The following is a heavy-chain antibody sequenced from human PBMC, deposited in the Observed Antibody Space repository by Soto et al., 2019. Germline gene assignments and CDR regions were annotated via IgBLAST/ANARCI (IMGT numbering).Heavy chain of an antibody. CDR2: IYSTGNT. D-gene: IGHD6-13*01. Sequence: PSETLSLTCTVSGDSIRSSSYWGWILQPPGKGLEWIGSIYSTGNTYYNPSLNSQVTISVDTSKNQFSLNVISVTAADTAVYYCRRSSRYSTDVWGQGTTVTVS. CDR3: RRSSRYSTDV. V-gene: IGHV4-39*01. J-gene: IGHJ6*02. CDR1: GDSIRSSSY.